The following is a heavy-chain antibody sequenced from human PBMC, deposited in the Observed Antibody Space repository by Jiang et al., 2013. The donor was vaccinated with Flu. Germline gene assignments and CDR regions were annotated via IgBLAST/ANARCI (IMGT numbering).Heavy chain of an antibody. CDR2: IYYSGTT. D-gene: IGHD3-10*01. J-gene: IGHJ6*04. CDR3: ARIPHTMLRGLPYYYYDMDV. Sequence: GSGLVKPSETLSLTCAVSGASIGSYYWNWIRQPPGKGLEWIGFIYYSGTTYYNSSLKSRVTISVDTSMNQFSLKLTSVTAADTAVYYCARIPHTMLRGLPYYYYDMDVWGKGTTVIVSS. V-gene: IGHV4-59*01. CDR1: GASIGSYY.